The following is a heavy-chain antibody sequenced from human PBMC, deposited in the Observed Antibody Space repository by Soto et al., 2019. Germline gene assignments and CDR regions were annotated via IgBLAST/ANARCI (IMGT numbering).Heavy chain of an antibody. CDR3: AKADCVDP. CDR2: ISGSGVGT. D-gene: IGHD2-21*01. Sequence: GGSLRLSCAASGFTFNNYAMSWVRQAPGKGLEWVSAISGSGVGTFYADSVKGRFTMSRDISKNTLYLQMNSLRVEDTAIYYCAKADCVDPWSQGTLVTVSS. J-gene: IGHJ5*02. CDR1: GFTFNNYA. V-gene: IGHV3-23*01.